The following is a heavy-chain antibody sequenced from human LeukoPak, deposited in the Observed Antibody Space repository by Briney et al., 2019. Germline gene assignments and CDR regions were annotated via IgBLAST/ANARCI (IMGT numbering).Heavy chain of an antibody. V-gene: IGHV3-23*01. CDR3: ARFSEPQFAFDI. J-gene: IGHJ3*02. Sequence: PGGSLRLSCAASGFTFSSYAMSWVRQAPGKGLEWVSAISGSGGSTYYADSVKGRFTISRDNSKNTLYLQMNSLRAEDTAVYYCARFSEPQFAFDIWGRGTMVTVSS. CDR2: ISGSGGST. CDR1: GFTFSSYA.